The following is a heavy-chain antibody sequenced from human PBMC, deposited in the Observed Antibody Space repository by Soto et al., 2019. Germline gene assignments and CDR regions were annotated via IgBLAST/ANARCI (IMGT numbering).Heavy chain of an antibody. CDR2: IWYDGSNK. CDR3: ARDPLYCSSTSCYSFFDY. J-gene: IGHJ4*02. CDR1: GFTFSSYG. Sequence: PGGSLRLSCAASGFTFSSYGMHWVRQAPGKGLEWVAVIWYDGSNKYYADSVKGRFTISRDNSKNTLYLQMNSLRAEDTAVYYCARDPLYCSSTSCYSFFDYWGQGTLVTVSS. D-gene: IGHD2-2*02. V-gene: IGHV3-33*01.